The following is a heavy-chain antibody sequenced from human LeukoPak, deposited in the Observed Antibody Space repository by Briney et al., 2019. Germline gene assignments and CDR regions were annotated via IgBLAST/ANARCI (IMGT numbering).Heavy chain of an antibody. Sequence: ASVKVSCKASGYTFTVYYMHWVRQAPGQGLEWMGWINPNSGGTNYAQKFQGRVTMTRDTSISTAYMELSRLRSDDTAVYYCARGPFGLITIFGVVIIDAFDIWGQGTMVTVSS. J-gene: IGHJ3*02. CDR3: ARGPFGLITIFGVVIIDAFDI. CDR2: INPNSGGT. D-gene: IGHD3-3*01. V-gene: IGHV1-2*02. CDR1: GYTFTVYY.